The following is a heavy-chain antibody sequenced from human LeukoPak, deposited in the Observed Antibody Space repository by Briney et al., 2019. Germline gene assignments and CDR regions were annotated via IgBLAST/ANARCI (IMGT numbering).Heavy chain of an antibody. J-gene: IGHJ4*02. D-gene: IGHD1-26*01. V-gene: IGHV3-74*01. CDR2: INSDGSST. Sequence: PGGSLRLSCAASGFTFSSYWMHWVRQAPGKGLVWVSRINSDGSSTNYADSVRGRFTISRDNARNTLYLQMNSLRAEDTALYYCSKDLSGRDDSWGRGTLVTVSS. CDR3: SKDLSGRDDS. CDR1: GFTFSSYW.